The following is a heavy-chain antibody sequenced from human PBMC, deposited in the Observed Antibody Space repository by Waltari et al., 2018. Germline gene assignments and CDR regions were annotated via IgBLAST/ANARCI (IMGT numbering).Heavy chain of an antibody. CDR3: ASRDPYGDYGGEDAFDI. CDR1: GGSFSGYY. CDR2: INHRVST. J-gene: IGHJ3*02. V-gene: IGHV4-34*01. D-gene: IGHD4-17*01. Sequence: QVQLQQWGAGLLKPSETLSLTCAVYGGSFSGYYWSWIRQPPGKGLGVIGEINHRVSTSYYPSLKGRVTISVDTSKTQFSLKLSSVTAADTAVYYCASRDPYGDYGGEDAFDIWGQGTMVTVSS.